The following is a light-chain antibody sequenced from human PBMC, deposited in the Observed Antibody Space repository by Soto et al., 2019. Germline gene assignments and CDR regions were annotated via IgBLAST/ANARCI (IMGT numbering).Light chain of an antibody. CDR3: CLYAVTFYV. Sequence: QSVLTQPRSVSGPPGQSVTISCTGTSSDAGTYDFVSWYQQHPGKAPRLMIFDVSERPSGVPDRFTGSKSGNTASLTISGLQAEDEADYYCCLYAVTFYVFGTGTKVTAL. CDR1: SSDAGTYDF. J-gene: IGLJ1*01. CDR2: DVS. V-gene: IGLV2-11*01.